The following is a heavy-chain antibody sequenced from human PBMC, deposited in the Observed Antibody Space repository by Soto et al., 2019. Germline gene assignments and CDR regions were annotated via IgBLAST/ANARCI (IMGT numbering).Heavy chain of an antibody. CDR1: GYTFTGYY. D-gene: IGHD1-26*01. Sequence: GASVKVSCKASGYTFTGYYMHWVRQAPGQGLEWMGWINPNSGGTNYAQKFQGWVTMTRDTSISTAYMELSRLRSDDTAVYYCARGRGEDRELDYFDYWGQGTLVTVSS. CDR3: ARGRGEDRELDYFDY. CDR2: INPNSGGT. V-gene: IGHV1-2*04. J-gene: IGHJ4*02.